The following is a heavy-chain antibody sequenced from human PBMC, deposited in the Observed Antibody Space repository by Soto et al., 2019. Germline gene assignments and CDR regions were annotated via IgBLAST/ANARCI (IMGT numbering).Heavy chain of an antibody. CDR3: ARETLVEEDGMDV. J-gene: IGHJ6*02. CDR1: GYTFTSYG. Sequence: ASVKVSCKASGYTFTSYGISWVRQAPGQGLEWMGWIRDYNGNTNYAQKLQGRVTMTTDTSTSRAYMELRSLRSDDPAVYYCARETLVEEDGMDVWGQGTTVTVSS. CDR2: IRDYNGNT. V-gene: IGHV1-18*04. D-gene: IGHD2-15*01.